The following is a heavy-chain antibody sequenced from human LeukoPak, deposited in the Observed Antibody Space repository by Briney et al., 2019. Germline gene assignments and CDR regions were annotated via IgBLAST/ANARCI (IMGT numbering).Heavy chain of an antibody. CDR2: ISGSSSYI. V-gene: IGHV3-21*01. CDR3: ARDLRLDY. J-gene: IGHJ4*02. CDR1: GFTFSSYS. Sequence: GGSLRLSCAASGFTFSSYSMNWVRQAPGKGLEWVSSISGSSSYIYHADSVKGRFTISRDNAKNSLYLQMNSLRAEDTAVYYCARDLRLDYWGQGTLVTVSS.